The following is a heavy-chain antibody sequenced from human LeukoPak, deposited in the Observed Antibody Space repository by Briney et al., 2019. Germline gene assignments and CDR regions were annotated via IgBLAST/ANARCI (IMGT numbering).Heavy chain of an antibody. CDR1: GFTFSSYA. CDR3: ARGAPRHFDY. Sequence: PGRSLRLSCAASGFTFSSYAMHWVRQAPGKGLEWVAVISYDGSNKYYADSVKGRFTISRDNSKNTLYLQMNSLRAEDTAVYYCARGAPRHFDYWGQGTLVTVSS. D-gene: IGHD1-26*01. J-gene: IGHJ4*02. V-gene: IGHV3-30-3*01. CDR2: ISYDGSNK.